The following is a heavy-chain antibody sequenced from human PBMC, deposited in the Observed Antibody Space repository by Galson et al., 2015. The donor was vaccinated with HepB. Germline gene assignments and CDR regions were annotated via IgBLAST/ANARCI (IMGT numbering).Heavy chain of an antibody. CDR3: AREGDSSGYYYGY. Sequence: VKVSCKASGGTFSSYTISWVRQAPGQGLEWMGRIIPILGIANYAQKFQGRVTITADKSTSTAYMELSSLRSEDTAVYYCAREGDSSGYYYGYWGQGTLVTVSS. CDR1: GGTFSSYT. D-gene: IGHD3-22*01. J-gene: IGHJ4*02. CDR2: IIPILGIA. V-gene: IGHV1-69*10.